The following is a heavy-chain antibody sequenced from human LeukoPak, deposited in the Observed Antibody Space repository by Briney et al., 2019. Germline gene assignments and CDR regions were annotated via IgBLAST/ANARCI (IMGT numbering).Heavy chain of an antibody. J-gene: IGHJ4*02. CDR2: IIPIFGTA. CDR3: ARSGVGYYDFWSGYYAD. Sequence: SVKVSCKAYGGTFSSYAMSWVRQAPGQGLEWMGGIIPIFGTANYAQKFQGRVTITTDESTSTAYMELSSLRSEDTAVYYCARSGVGYYDFWSGYYADWGQGTLVTVSS. CDR1: GGTFSSYA. V-gene: IGHV1-69*05. D-gene: IGHD3-3*01.